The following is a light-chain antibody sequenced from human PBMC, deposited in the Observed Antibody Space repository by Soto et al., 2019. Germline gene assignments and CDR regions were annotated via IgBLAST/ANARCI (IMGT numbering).Light chain of an antibody. CDR1: QSINTW. CDR2: DAS. V-gene: IGKV1-5*01. Sequence: DIQMTQSPSTLSASIGDRVNITCRASQSINTWLAWSQQKPGKAPKLLIYDASTLESGVPSRFSGSGSGTEFTLTITSLQPDDFATYYCQLYNSFSQVFGGGTKVDIK. J-gene: IGKJ4*01. CDR3: QLYNSFSQV.